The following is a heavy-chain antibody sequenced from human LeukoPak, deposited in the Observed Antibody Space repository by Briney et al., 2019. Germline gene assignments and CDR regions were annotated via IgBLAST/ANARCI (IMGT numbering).Heavy chain of an antibody. V-gene: IGHV4-59*01. Sequence: SETLSLTCTVSSGSISSYYWSWIRQPPGKGLEWIGYIYFIGCTNYNPSLKSRVTISVDTSKNQFSLKLSSVTAADTAVYYCARGKTYYDISKDAFDIWGQGTMVTVSS. CDR1: SGSISSYY. D-gene: IGHD3-22*01. CDR2: IYFIGCT. CDR3: ARGKTYYDISKDAFDI. J-gene: IGHJ3*02.